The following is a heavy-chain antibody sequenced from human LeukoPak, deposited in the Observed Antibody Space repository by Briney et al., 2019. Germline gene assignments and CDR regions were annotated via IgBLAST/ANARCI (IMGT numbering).Heavy chain of an antibody. CDR3: AKHWRGSYARAFDL. Sequence: PGGSLRLSCAASGFTFSTSAMSWVRQAPGEGLEWVSPISGGGSNTYYADSVKGRFTISRDNSRDTFYLQMNTLRRDDTSVYYCAKHWRGSYARAFDLWGQGTLVTVSS. CDR1: GFTFSTSA. D-gene: IGHD3-16*01. CDR2: ISGGGSNT. V-gene: IGHV3-23*01. J-gene: IGHJ3*01.